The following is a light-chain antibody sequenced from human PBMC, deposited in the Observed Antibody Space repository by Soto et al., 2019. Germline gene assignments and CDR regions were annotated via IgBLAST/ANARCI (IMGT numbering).Light chain of an antibody. CDR1: SSDIGAYNS. CDR3: ISFTSRHIYV. CDR2: EVS. Sequence: QSALTQPPSASGSPGQSVTISCTGTSSDIGAYNSVSWYQHHPGKAPKLVIYEVSKGPSGVPDRFSGSKSGNTASLTVSGLQAEDEADYYCISFTSRHIYVFGTGTKLTVL. V-gene: IGLV2-8*01. J-gene: IGLJ1*01.